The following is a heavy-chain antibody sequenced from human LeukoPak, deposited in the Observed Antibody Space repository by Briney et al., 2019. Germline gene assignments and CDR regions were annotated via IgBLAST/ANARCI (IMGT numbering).Heavy chain of an antibody. CDR3: ARWEIVLRFSVDY. D-gene: IGHD3-3*01. J-gene: IGHJ4*02. Sequence: ASVKFSCNASGYTFTIYDINWVRHATGQGLGWMGWMNPNSGNTGYAQKFQGRVTMTRYPSISTAYMELSSLSSEATAVYYSARWEIVLRFSVDYWGQGTLVTVSS. CDR1: GYTFTIYD. CDR2: MNPNSGNT. V-gene: IGHV1-8*01.